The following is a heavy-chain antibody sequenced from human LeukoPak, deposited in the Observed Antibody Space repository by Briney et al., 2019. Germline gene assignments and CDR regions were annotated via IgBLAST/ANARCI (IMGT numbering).Heavy chain of an antibody. D-gene: IGHD6-19*01. Sequence: PGGSLRLSCAASGFTFGDYAMHWVRQAPGKGLEWVSLIRGDGRTTSYAGSVKGRFTISRDNSKNSLYLQMNRLRGEDTAMYYCAKDAVAGTWLHYWGQGTLVTVSS. V-gene: IGHV3-43*02. CDR2: IRGDGRTT. CDR1: GFTFGDYA. CDR3: AKDAVAGTWLHY. J-gene: IGHJ4*02.